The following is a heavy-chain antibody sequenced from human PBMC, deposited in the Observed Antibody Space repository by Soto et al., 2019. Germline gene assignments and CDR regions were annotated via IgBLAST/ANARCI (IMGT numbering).Heavy chain of an antibody. Sequence: GGLRLSCAASGFTFSNYWMHWVRRAPGQGLVWVSRINSDGSTTTYSDSVKGRFTISRDNAKNTLYLQVNSLRAEDTAVYYCARGYSGTYRIDYWGQGTQVTVSS. CDR1: GFTFSNYW. J-gene: IGHJ4*02. D-gene: IGHD1-26*01. V-gene: IGHV3-74*01. CDR3: ARGYSGTYRIDY. CDR2: INSDGSTT.